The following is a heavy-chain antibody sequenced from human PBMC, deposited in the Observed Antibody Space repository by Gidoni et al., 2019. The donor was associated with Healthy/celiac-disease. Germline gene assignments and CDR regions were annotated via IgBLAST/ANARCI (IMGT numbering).Heavy chain of an antibody. Sequence: QVQLVESGVGLVKPGGSLRLSGAASGFNFSDYYMSWISQAPGKALEWVSYISSSGSTIFYADSVKARFTISRDNAKNSLYLQMNSLRAEDTAVYYCARDHVWFGINDAFDIWGQGTMVTVSS. CDR2: ISSSGSTI. V-gene: IGHV3-11*01. D-gene: IGHD3-10*01. CDR1: GFNFSDYY. CDR3: ARDHVWFGINDAFDI. J-gene: IGHJ3*02.